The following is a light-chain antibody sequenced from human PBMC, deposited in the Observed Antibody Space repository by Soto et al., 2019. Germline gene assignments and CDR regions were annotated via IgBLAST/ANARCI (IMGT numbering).Light chain of an antibody. J-gene: IGKJ2*01. CDR1: QSVSSY. CDR3: QQRSNWPPYT. Sequence: EIVFTQSPATLSLSPGERATLSCRASQSVSSYLAWYQHKPGQAPRLLIYDTSNRATGIPARFSGSGSGTDFTLTISSLEPEDFAVYYCQQRSNWPPYTFGQGTKVDIK. V-gene: IGKV3-11*01. CDR2: DTS.